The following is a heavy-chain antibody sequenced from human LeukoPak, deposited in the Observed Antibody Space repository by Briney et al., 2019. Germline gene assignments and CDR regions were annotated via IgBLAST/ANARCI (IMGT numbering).Heavy chain of an antibody. V-gene: IGHV3-23*01. Sequence: PGGSLSLSCAAAGFTFSSHAIGWARQAPGVGLEWVSVTGGGGGSTYYEDSVKGRFTISRDNSKNTLYLQMNSLRAEDTAVYYCAKDQRRGYCNSASCYIDFWGQGTLVTVSS. D-gene: IGHD2-2*02. CDR2: TGGGGGST. CDR1: GFTFSSHA. CDR3: AKDQRRGYCNSASCYIDF. J-gene: IGHJ4*02.